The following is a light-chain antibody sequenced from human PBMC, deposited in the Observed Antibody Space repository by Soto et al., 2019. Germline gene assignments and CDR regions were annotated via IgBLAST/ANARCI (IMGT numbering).Light chain of an antibody. CDR1: QSVLYNSNNKNY. V-gene: IGKV4-1*01. CDR3: QQYYSTPPYT. J-gene: IGKJ2*01. Sequence: DIVMTQSPDSLAVSLGERATINCKSSQSVLYNSNNKNYLAWYQQKPGQPPNLLIYWASTRESGVPDRFSGSGSGTDFPLTISSLQAEDVAVHYCQQYYSTPPYTFGQGTKLEIK. CDR2: WAS.